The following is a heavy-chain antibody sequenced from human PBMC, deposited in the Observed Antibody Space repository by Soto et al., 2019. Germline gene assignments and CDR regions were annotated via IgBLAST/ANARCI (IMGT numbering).Heavy chain of an antibody. CDR2: IYYSGST. CDR1: GGSISSYY. Sequence: QVQLQESGPGLVKPSETLSLTCTVSGGSISSYYWSWIRQPPGKGLEWIGYIYYSGSTNYNPSLKSRVTISVDTSKNQFSLKLSSVTAADTAVYYCARAYSGGWYVDAFDIWGQGTMVTVSS. J-gene: IGHJ3*02. D-gene: IGHD6-19*01. CDR3: ARAYSGGWYVDAFDI. V-gene: IGHV4-59*01.